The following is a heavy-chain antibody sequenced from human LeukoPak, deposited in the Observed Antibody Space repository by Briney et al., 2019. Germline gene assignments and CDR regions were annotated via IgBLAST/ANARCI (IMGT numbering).Heavy chain of an antibody. D-gene: IGHD2-15*01. Sequence: GGSLRLSCAASGFTVSSNYMNWVRQAPGKGLEWVSLIYSGSSTNYADSVKGRFTISRDNSKNTLYLQMNSLRVEDTAVYYCAKGSRPGGSGDPNLDHWGQGTLVTVSS. V-gene: IGHV3-53*01. CDR3: AKGSRPGGSGDPNLDH. J-gene: IGHJ4*02. CDR1: GFTVSSNY. CDR2: IYSGSST.